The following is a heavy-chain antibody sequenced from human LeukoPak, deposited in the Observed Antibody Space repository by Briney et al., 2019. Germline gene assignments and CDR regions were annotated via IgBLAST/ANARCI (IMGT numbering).Heavy chain of an antibody. J-gene: IGHJ4*02. Sequence: GGSLRLSCAASGFTFSSYSMNWVRQAPGKGLEWVSYISSSSSTIYYADSVKGRFTISRDNAKNSLYLRMNSLRAEDTAVYYCARGRIDIFPGFDYWGQGTLVTVSS. D-gene: IGHD3-9*01. CDR1: GFTFSSYS. CDR2: ISSSSSTI. CDR3: ARGRIDIFPGFDY. V-gene: IGHV3-48*04.